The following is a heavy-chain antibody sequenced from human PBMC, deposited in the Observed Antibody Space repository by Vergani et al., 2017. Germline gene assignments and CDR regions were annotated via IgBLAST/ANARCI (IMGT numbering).Heavy chain of an antibody. J-gene: IGHJ4*02. Sequence: EVQLVESGGGLVQPGGSLRLSCAASGFTFSSYSMNWVRQAPGKGLEWVSYISSSSSTIYYADSVKGRFTISRDNAKNSLYLQMNSLRAEDTAVYYCARDRAIAELDYWGQGTLVTVSS. CDR2: ISSSSSTI. CDR1: GFTFSSYS. D-gene: IGHD1-1*01. CDR3: ARDRAIAELDY. V-gene: IGHV3-48*01.